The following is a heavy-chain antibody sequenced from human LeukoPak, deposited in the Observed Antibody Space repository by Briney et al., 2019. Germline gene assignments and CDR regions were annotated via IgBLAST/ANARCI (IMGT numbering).Heavy chain of an antibody. V-gene: IGHV4-59*01. D-gene: IGHD6-19*01. CDR2: IYYSGST. CDR1: GGSISSYY. Sequence: SETLSLTCTVSGGSISSYYWSWIRQPPGKGLEWIGYIYYSGSTNYNPSLKSRVTMSVDTSKNQFSLKLSSVTAADTAVYYCARVIAVAGRGDYFDYWGQGTLVTVSS. J-gene: IGHJ4*02. CDR3: ARVIAVAGRGDYFDY.